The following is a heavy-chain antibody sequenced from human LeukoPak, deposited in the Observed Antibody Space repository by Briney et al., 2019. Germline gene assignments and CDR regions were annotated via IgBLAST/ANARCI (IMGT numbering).Heavy chain of an antibody. V-gene: IGHV4-39*07. CDR3: ARAGSSIAARPPDY. D-gene: IGHD6-6*01. Sequence: SETLSLTCTVSGASFSSSPYFWGWIRQPPEMGLEWIGSVSYSGSTYYNPSLKSRVTISLDTSKNQFSLKLASVTAADTAVYYCARAGSSIAARPPDYWGQGTLVSVSS. CDR1: GASFSSSPYF. CDR2: VSYSGST. J-gene: IGHJ4*02.